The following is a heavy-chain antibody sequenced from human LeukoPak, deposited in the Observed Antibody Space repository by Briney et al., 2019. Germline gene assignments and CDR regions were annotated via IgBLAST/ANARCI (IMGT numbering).Heavy chain of an antibody. CDR2: IYYNGNT. D-gene: IGHD6-19*01. J-gene: IGHJ3*02. Sequence: PSETLSLTCNGSGGSIGGHTFYWDWIRQPPGKGLEWIATIYYNGNTFYNPSLKSRVAISIDMSKSQFSLHLSSVTAADTAIYYCARLTALAGHRGAFDIWVPGTMVTVSS. CDR3: ARLTALAGHRGAFDI. V-gene: IGHV4-39*01. CDR1: GGSIGGHTFY.